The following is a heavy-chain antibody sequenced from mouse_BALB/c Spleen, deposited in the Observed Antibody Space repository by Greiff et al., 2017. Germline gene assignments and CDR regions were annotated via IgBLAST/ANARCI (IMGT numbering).Heavy chain of an antibody. CDR1: GFNIKDTY. CDR2: IDPANGNT. V-gene: IGHV14-3*02. Sequence: VQLKQSGAELVKPGASVKLSCTASGFNIKDTYMHWVKQRPEQGLEWIGRIDPANGNTKYDPKFQGKATITADTSSNTAYLQLSSLTSEDTAVYYCASITTTLRYFDYWGQGTTLTVSS. J-gene: IGHJ2*01. CDR3: ASITTTLRYFDY. D-gene: IGHD1-2*01.